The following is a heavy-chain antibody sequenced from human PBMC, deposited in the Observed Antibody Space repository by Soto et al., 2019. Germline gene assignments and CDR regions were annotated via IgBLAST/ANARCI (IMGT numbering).Heavy chain of an antibody. D-gene: IGHD1-1*01. V-gene: IGHV4-59*01. Sequence: SETLSLTCTVSGDSISSYYWSWIRQTPGKGLEWIGYIYFSGSTNYNPSLRSRVTISVDTSKNQFSLQLSSVTAADTAVYYCARDRERFDPWGQGTLVTVSS. J-gene: IGHJ5*02. CDR2: IYFSGST. CDR1: GDSISSYY. CDR3: ARDRERFDP.